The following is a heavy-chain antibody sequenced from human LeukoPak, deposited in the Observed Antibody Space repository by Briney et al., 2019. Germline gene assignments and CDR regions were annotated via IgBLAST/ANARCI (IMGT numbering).Heavy chain of an antibody. D-gene: IGHD4-23*01. Sequence: GGSLRLSCAASGFTFSSYAMSWVRQAPGKGLEWVSSISRSSTYIYYGDSVKGRFTISRDNGKNSLSLQMNSLRVEDTAVYYCARGLDGNSIWYFDLWGRGTLVTVSS. CDR1: GFTFSSYA. CDR3: ARGLDGNSIWYFDL. V-gene: IGHV3-21*01. CDR2: ISRSSTYI. J-gene: IGHJ2*01.